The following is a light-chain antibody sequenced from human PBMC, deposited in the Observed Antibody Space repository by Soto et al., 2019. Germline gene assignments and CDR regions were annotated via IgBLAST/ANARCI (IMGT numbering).Light chain of an antibody. CDR3: QQYSSSRT. CDR1: QSVSNTY. J-gene: IGKJ1*01. Sequence: EIVFTQSPGTLSLSPGERATLSCRASQSVSNTYLAWYHQKPGQAPRLLIYGASSRATGIPDRFSGSGSGTDFTLTISRLEPEDFAVYYCQQYSSSRTFGQGTKV. V-gene: IGKV3-20*01. CDR2: GAS.